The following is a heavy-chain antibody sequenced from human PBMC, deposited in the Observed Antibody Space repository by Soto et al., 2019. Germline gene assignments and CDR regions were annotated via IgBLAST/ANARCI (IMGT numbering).Heavy chain of an antibody. J-gene: IGHJ4*02. V-gene: IGHV4-34*01. CDR3: AMGVAAPFPFDY. Sequence: PSETLSLTCAVYGGSFSGYYWSWIRQPPGKGLEWIGEINHSGSTNYNPSLKSRVTISVDTSKDQFSLKLSSVTAADTAVYYCAMGVAAPFPFDYWGQGTQVTVSS. D-gene: IGHD2-15*01. CDR2: INHSGST. CDR1: GGSFSGYY.